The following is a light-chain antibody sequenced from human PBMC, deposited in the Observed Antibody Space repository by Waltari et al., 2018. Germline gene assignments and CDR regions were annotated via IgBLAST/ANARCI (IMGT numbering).Light chain of an antibody. CDR1: QSISSW. CDR3: QHYNTYSRSIT. Sequence: DCQMTQSLSTLPASVADRVTLAGRASQSISSWLAWYQQKPGKAPKLLIYKASTLESGVPSRFSGSGAGTEFTLTISSLQPDDFATYYCQHYNTYSRSITFGQGTRLEIQ. V-gene: IGKV1-5*03. J-gene: IGKJ5*01. CDR2: KAS.